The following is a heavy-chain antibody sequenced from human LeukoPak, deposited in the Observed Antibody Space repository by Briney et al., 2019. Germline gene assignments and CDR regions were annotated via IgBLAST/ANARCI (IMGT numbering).Heavy chain of an antibody. Sequence: VGSLRLSCAASGFTFSSYSMSWVRQAPGKGLEWVSSISSSSSYIYYADSVKGRFTIARDNAKNSLYLQMNSLRAEDTAVYYCARDLHYYDSSGSPGYYYGMDVWGQGTTVTVSS. D-gene: IGHD3-22*01. CDR3: ARDLHYYDSSGSPGYYYGMDV. V-gene: IGHV3-21*01. J-gene: IGHJ6*01. CDR1: GFTFSSYS. CDR2: ISSSSSYI.